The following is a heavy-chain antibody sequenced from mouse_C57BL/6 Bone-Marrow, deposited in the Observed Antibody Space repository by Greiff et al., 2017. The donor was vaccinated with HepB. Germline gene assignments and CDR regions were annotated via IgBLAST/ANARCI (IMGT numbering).Heavy chain of an antibody. CDR2: IYPRSGNT. CDR1: GYTFTSYG. Sequence: VQLQQSGAELARPGASVKLSCKASGYTFTSYGISWVKQRTGQGLEWIGEIYPRSGNTYYNETFKGKATLTADKSSSTAYMELRSLTSEDSAVYFCAREGVITTVVDHWYFDVWGTGTTVTVSS. CDR3: AREGVITTVVDHWYFDV. J-gene: IGHJ1*03. V-gene: IGHV1-81*01. D-gene: IGHD1-1*01.